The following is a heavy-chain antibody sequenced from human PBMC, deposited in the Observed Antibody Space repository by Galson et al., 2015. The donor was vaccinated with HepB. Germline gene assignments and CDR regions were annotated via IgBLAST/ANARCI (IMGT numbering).Heavy chain of an antibody. CDR1: GFSFSDHY. D-gene: IGHD1-1*01. Sequence: SLRLSCAVSGFSFSDHYIDWVRQAPGKGLEWVAIISYDGSKKYYADFVKGRFTISRDNSKNTLYLQINSLRAEDAAVYYCAKEGSPRSYYNGMDVWGQGTTVTVSS. CDR2: ISYDGSKK. V-gene: IGHV3-30*18. CDR3: AKEGSPRSYYNGMDV. J-gene: IGHJ6*02.